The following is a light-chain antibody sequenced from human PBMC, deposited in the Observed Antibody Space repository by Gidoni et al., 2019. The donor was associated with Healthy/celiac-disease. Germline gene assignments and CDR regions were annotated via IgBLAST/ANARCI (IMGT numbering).Light chain of an antibody. CDR3: QQYNNWLIT. J-gene: IGKJ5*01. Sequence: IVMTQSPATLSVLPGERATLSCRASQSVSSNLAWYQQKPGQAPRLLIYGASTRATGIPARFSGSGSETEFTLTISSLQSEDFAVYYCQQYNNWLITFGQGTRLEIK. CDR2: GAS. V-gene: IGKV3-15*01. CDR1: QSVSSN.